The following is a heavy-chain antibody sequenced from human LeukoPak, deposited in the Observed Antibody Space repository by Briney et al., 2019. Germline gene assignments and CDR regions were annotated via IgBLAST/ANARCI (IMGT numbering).Heavy chain of an antibody. D-gene: IGHD3-10*01. Sequence: GGSLRLPCAASGFTFSSYWMSWVRQAPGKGLEWVANIKQDGSEKYYVDSVKGRFTISRDNAKNSLYLQMNSLRAEDTAVYYCAREKETLLSITMVRGLIRRHYYMDVWGKGTTVTISS. CDR1: GFTFSSYW. V-gene: IGHV3-7*01. J-gene: IGHJ6*03. CDR3: AREKETLLSITMVRGLIRRHYYMDV. CDR2: IKQDGSEK.